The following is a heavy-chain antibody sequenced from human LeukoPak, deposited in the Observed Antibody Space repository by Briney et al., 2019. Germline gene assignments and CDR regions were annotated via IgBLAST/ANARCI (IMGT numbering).Heavy chain of an antibody. CDR3: ARPDGYNGPFDY. CDR2: IYYSGST. CDR1: GGSISSYY. D-gene: IGHD5-24*01. Sequence: SETLSLTCTVSGGSISSYYWSWIRQPPGKGLEWIGYIYYSGSTNYNPSLKSRVTISVDTSKNQFSLKLSSVTAADTAVYYCARPDGYNGPFDYWGQGTLVTVSS. J-gene: IGHJ4*02. V-gene: IGHV4-59*08.